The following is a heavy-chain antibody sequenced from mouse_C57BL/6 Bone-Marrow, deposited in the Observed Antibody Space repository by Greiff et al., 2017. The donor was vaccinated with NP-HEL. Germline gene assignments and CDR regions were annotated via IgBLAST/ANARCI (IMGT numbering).Heavy chain of an antibody. J-gene: IGHJ2*01. D-gene: IGHD2-1*01. CDR2: IYPRSGNT. CDR3: ASYGNYFDY. V-gene: IGHV1-81*01. CDR1: GYTFTSYG. Sequence: VQLVESGAELARPGASVKLSCKASGYTFTSYGISWVKQRPGQGLEWIGEIYPRSGNTYYNEKFKGKATLTADKSSSTAYMELRSLTSEDSAVYFCASYGNYFDYWGQGTTLTVSS.